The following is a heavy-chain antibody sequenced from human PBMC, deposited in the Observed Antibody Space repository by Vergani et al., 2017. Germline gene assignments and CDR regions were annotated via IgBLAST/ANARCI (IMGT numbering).Heavy chain of an antibody. Sequence: EVQLVETGGGLIQPGGSLRLSCAASGFTVSSNYMSWVRQAPGKGLEWVSVIYSGGSTYYADSVKGRFTISRDNSKNTLYLQMNSLRAEDTAVYYCARDSSGSSCDYWGQGTLVTVSS. CDR1: GFTVSSNY. D-gene: IGHD6-19*01. V-gene: IGHV3-53*02. CDR2: IYSGGST. J-gene: IGHJ4*02. CDR3: ARDSSGSSCDY.